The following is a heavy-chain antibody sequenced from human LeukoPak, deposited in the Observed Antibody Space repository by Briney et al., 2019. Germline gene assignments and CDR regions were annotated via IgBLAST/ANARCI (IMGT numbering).Heavy chain of an antibody. CDR2: IYYSGST. Sequence: PETLSLTCTVSGGSISSYYWSWIRQPPRKGLEWIGYIYYSGSTNYNPSLKSRVTISVDTSKNQFSLKLGSVTAADTAVYYCARATRIAAAGLWFDPWGQGTLVTVSS. V-gene: IGHV4-59*01. D-gene: IGHD6-13*01. CDR3: ARATRIAAAGLWFDP. CDR1: GGSISSYY. J-gene: IGHJ5*02.